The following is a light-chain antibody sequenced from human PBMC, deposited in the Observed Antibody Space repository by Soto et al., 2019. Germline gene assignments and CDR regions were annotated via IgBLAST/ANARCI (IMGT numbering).Light chain of an antibody. CDR2: DVS. Sequence: QSVLTQPASVSGSPGQSITISCTGTSSDVGGYNYVSWYQQHPSKAPKLMIYDVSYRPSGVSNRFSGSKSGNTASLTVSGLQAEDEADYYCSSYASSSTPYVFGTGTKVTVL. CDR3: SSYASSSTPYV. CDR1: SSDVGGYNY. V-gene: IGLV2-14*03. J-gene: IGLJ1*01.